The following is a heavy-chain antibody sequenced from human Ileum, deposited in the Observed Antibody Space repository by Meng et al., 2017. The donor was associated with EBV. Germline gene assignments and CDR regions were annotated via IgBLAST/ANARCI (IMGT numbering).Heavy chain of an antibody. CDR1: GGSFSGYY. J-gene: IGHJ4*02. CDR3: ARYRLQNDYGDQLYYFDY. CDR2: INHSGST. Sequence: QVQLQQWGAGLLKPSEXLSLTCAVYGGSFSGYYWSWIRQPPGKGLEWIGEINHSGSTNYNPSLKSRVNISLDTSKNQFSLKLSSVTAADTAVYYCARYRLQNDYGDQLYYFDYLGQGTLVTVSS. D-gene: IGHD4-17*01. V-gene: IGHV4-34*01.